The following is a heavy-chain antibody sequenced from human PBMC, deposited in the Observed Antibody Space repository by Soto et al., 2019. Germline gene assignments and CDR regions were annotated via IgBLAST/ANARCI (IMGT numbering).Heavy chain of an antibody. V-gene: IGHV3-30-3*01. Sequence: QEQLVESGGGVVQPGRSLRLSCSASEFTFSSYAFHWVRQAPGKGLEWVAVISRDGSDKYYADSVKGRFTISRDNFRDTLYLKMDSLKSDDTAVYYCARAFMSPGWPENGFDVWGQGTMVTVSS. CDR2: ISRDGSDK. D-gene: IGHD3-16*01. CDR3: ARAFMSPGWPENGFDV. CDR1: EFTFSSYA. J-gene: IGHJ3*01.